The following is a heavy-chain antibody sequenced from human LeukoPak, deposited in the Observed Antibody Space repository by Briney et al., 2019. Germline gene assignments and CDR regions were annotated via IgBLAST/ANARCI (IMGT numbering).Heavy chain of an antibody. Sequence: SETLSLTCTVSGGSISSSSYYWGWIRQPPGKGLEWIGSIYDSGSTYYNPSLKSRVTISVDTSKNQFSLKLSSVTAADTAMYYCARYGTTVATFDYWGQGTLVTVSS. CDR1: GGSISSSSYY. CDR2: IYDSGST. D-gene: IGHD1-7*01. CDR3: ARYGTTVATFDY. J-gene: IGHJ4*02. V-gene: IGHV4-39*01.